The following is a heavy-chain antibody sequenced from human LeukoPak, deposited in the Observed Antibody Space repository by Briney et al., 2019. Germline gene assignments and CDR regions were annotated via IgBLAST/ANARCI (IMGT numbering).Heavy chain of an antibody. CDR3: ARNQMVRGDTADY. D-gene: IGHD3-10*01. CDR2: IIPILGIA. V-gene: IGHV1-69*04. Sequence: SVKVSCKASGGTFSSYAISWVRQAPGQGLEWMGRIIPILGIANYAQKFQGRVTITADKSTSTAYMELSSLRPEDTAVYYCARNQMVRGDTADYWGQGTLVTVSS. J-gene: IGHJ4*02. CDR1: GGTFSSYA.